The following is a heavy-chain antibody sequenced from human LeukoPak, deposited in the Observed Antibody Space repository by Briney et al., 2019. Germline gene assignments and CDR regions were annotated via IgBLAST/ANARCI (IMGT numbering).Heavy chain of an antibody. CDR2: IYPGDSDT. D-gene: IGHD4-23*01. Sequence: GESLKISCKGSGYSFTSYWIGWVRQMPGKGLEWMGIIYPGDSDTRYSPSFQGQVTISADKSISTAYLQWSSLKASDTAMYYCARTKRRGATVVTPQNRGTFAFDIWGQGTMVTVSS. V-gene: IGHV5-51*01. CDR1: GYSFTSYW. CDR3: ARTKRRGATVVTPQNRGTFAFDI. J-gene: IGHJ3*02.